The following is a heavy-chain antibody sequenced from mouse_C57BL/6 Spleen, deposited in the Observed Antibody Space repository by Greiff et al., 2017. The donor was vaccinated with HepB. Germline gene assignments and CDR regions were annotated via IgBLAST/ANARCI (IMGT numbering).Heavy chain of an antibody. J-gene: IGHJ2*01. CDR1: GYTFTSYW. CDR3: ARRITTVVAYYFDY. CDR2: INPSNGGT. D-gene: IGHD1-1*01. Sequence: QVQLQQSGTELVKPEASVKLSCKASGYTFTSYWMHWVNQRPGQGLEWIGNINPSNGGTNYNEKFKSKATLTVDKSSSTAYMQLSSLTSEDSAVYYCARRITTVVAYYFDYWGQGTTLTVSS. V-gene: IGHV1-53*01.